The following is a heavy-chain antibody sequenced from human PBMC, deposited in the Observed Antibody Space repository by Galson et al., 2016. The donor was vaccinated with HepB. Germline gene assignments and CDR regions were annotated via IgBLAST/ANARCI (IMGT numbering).Heavy chain of an antibody. V-gene: IGHV3-49*03. CDR3: TDGGGIAAAARGLNH. Sequence: SLRLSCAASGFTFSDHAMSWFRQAPGKGLEWVGFISSKAYGGTTEFAASVKDRFTISRDDSKSIAYLQMNSPKIEDTAVYYCTDGGGIAAAARGLNHWGQGTLVTVSS. D-gene: IGHD6-13*01. J-gene: IGHJ5*02. CDR2: ISSKAYGGTT. CDR1: GFTFSDHA.